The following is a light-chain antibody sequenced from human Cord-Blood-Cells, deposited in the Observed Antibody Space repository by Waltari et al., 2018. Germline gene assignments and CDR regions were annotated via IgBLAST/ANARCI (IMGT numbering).Light chain of an antibody. CDR2: EVS. V-gene: IGLV2-14*01. CDR1: SSDVGGYNY. CDR3: SSYTSSSTLV. Sequence: QSALTQPASVSGSPGQSITISCTGTSSDVGGYNYVSWYQQHPGKAPKRMIYEVSNRPSGFSNPFSGSKSGNTASLTISGLQAEDEADYYCSSYTSSSTLVFGGGTKLTIL. J-gene: IGLJ2*01.